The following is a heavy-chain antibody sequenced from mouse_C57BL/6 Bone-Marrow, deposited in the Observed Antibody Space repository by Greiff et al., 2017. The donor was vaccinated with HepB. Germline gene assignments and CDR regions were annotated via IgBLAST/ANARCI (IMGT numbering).Heavy chain of an antibody. CDR2: IDPSDSYT. D-gene: IGHD2-2*01. J-gene: IGHJ3*01. CDR3: ARGGGWLRRGFAY. V-gene: IGHV1-50*01. CDR1: GYTFTSYW. Sequence: QVQLQQPGAELVKPGASVKLSCKASGYTFTSYWMQWVKQRPGQGLEWIGEIDPSDSYTNYNQKFKGKATLTVDTSSSTAYMQLSSLTSEDSAVYYCARGGGWLRRGFAYWGQGTLVTVSA.